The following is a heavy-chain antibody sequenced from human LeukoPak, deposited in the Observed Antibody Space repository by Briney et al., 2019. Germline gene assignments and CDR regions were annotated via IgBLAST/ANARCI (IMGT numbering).Heavy chain of an antibody. CDR2: LIPIFGTA. J-gene: IGHJ4*02. D-gene: IGHD6-19*01. CDR1: GGTFSSYA. V-gene: IGHV1-69*01. CDR3: ARDRGYSSGWYEVGYDY. Sequence: ASVKVSCKASGGTFSSYAISWVRQAPGQGLEWMGGLIPIFGTANYAQKFQGRVTITADESTSTAYMELSSLRSEDTAVYYCARDRGYSSGWYEVGYDYWGQGTLVTVSS.